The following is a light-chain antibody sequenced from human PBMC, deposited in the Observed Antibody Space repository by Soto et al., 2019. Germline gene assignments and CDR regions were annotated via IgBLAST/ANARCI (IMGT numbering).Light chain of an antibody. CDR3: SSYTRQSTYI. CDR2: EVN. Sequence: QSVLTQPASVSGSPGQSITISCTGTSSDVGAYKYVSWFQQYPGKVPKLIIYEVNERPSGVSNRFSASKSGNTASLTISGLQAEDEAEYYCSSYTRQSTYIFGTGTKGTVL. J-gene: IGLJ1*01. V-gene: IGLV2-14*03. CDR1: SSDVGAYKY.